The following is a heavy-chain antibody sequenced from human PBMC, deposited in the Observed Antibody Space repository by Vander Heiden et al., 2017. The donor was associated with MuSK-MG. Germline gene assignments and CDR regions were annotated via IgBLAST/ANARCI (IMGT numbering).Heavy chain of an antibody. Sequence: QVQLVESGGGVVQPGGSLRLSCVASGFIFRHFGMYWVRQAPGKGLEWVACIRYDESDKFYTNSVKGRFTISRDNSKNMLYLQMNNLRTEDTAVYYCARRGTVWWGQGTLGAVSS. CDR1: GFIFRHFG. CDR3: ARRGTVW. D-gene: IGHD3-16*01. CDR2: IRYDESDK. V-gene: IGHV3-30*02. J-gene: IGHJ4*02.